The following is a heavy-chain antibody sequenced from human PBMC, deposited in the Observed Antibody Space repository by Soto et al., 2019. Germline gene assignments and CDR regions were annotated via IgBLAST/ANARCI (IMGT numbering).Heavy chain of an antibody. CDR2: IIPMFGTA. J-gene: IGHJ5*02. D-gene: IGHD3-10*01. V-gene: IGHV1-69*06. CDR1: GGTFSSYA. Sequence: QVQLVQSGAEVKKPGSSVKVSCKASGGTFSSYAISWVRQAPGQGLEWMGGIIPMFGTANYAQKFQGRVTITADKSTSTAYMELSSLRSEDTAVYYCARDLLWFGELLSNWFDPWGQGTLVTVSS. CDR3: ARDLLWFGELLSNWFDP.